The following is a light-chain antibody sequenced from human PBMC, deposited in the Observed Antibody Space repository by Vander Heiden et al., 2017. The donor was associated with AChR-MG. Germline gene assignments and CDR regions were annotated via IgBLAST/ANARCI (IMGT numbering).Light chain of an antibody. CDR2: GAS. Sequence: IVMTQSPATLSVSPGERATLSCRASQSITSNLAWYQQKLGQAPRLLISGASSRATGIPARFSGSGSGTEFTLTITSLQSEDFAVYYCQQYNNWPQAFGQGTKLEIK. CDR1: QSITSN. CDR3: QQYNNWPQA. J-gene: IGKJ2*01. V-gene: IGKV3-15*01.